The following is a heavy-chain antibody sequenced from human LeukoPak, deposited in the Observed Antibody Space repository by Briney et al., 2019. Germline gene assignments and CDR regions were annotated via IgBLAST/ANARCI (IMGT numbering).Heavy chain of an antibody. CDR1: GFTFSSYW. CDR3: ARDDVVSGTGLGDF. D-gene: IGHD5/OR15-5a*01. Sequence: GGSLRLSCAASGFTFSSYWMHWVRQAPGKGLVWVSHINSDGSSTTYADSVKGRFTISRDNARNTLYLQMNSLRAEDTAVHYCARDDVVSGTGLGDFWGQGTLVTVSS. J-gene: IGHJ4*02. V-gene: IGHV3-74*03. CDR2: INSDGSST.